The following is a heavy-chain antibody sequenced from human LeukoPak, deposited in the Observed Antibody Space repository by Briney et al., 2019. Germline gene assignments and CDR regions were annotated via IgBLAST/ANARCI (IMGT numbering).Heavy chain of an antibody. CDR3: AKAPFSWFAYIDY. CDR2: INHNGNVN. J-gene: IGHJ4*02. D-gene: IGHD3-10*01. Sequence: PGGSLRLSCAASGFTFSSYWMNWARQAPGKGLEWVASINHNGNVNYYVDSVKGRFTISRDNAKNTLYLQMNSLRAEDTAVYYCAKAPFSWFAYIDYWGQGALVTVSS. V-gene: IGHV3-7*03. CDR1: GFTFSSYW.